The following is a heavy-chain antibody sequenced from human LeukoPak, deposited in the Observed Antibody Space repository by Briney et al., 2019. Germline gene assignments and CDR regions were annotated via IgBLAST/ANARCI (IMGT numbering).Heavy chain of an antibody. V-gene: IGHV3-53*01. CDR1: GFTFNSYA. D-gene: IGHD3-22*01. CDR2: IYSGGST. J-gene: IGHJ1*01. CDR3: ASLTYYYDSSGYYNEYFQH. Sequence: GGSLRLSCAASGFTFNSYAMTWVRQAPGKGLEWVPVIYSGGSTYYADSVKGRFTISRDNSKNTLYLQMNSLRAEDTAVYYCASLTYYYDSSGYYNEYFQHWGQGTLVTVSS.